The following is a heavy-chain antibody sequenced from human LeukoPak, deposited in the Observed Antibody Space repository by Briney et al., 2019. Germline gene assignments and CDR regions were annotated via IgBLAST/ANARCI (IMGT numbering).Heavy chain of an antibody. CDR3: AKDNYYDSSGYLRSH. V-gene: IGHV3-23*01. J-gene: IGHJ4*02. CDR1: GFTFSSYA. D-gene: IGHD3-22*01. CDR2: ISGSGGST. Sequence: GGSLRLSCAASGFTFSSYAMSWVRQAPGKGLEWVSAISGSGGSTYYADSVKGRFTISRDNSKNTLYLQMNSLRAEDTAVYYCAKDNYYDSSGYLRSHWGQGTLVTVSS.